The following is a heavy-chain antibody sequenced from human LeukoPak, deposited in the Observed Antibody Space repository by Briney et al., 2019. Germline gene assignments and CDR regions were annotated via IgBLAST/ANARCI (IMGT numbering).Heavy chain of an antibody. CDR2: IHYSGST. V-gene: IGHV4-39*07. CDR1: GGSISSSSYY. J-gene: IGHJ4*02. D-gene: IGHD3-22*01. Sequence: PSETLSLTCSVSGGSISSSSYYWGWIRQPPGKGLEWIGSIHYSGSTYYNPSLKSRVTISVDTSKNQFSLKLSSVTAADTAVYYCARGDDSSGQGYWGQGTLVTVSS. CDR3: ARGDDSSGQGY.